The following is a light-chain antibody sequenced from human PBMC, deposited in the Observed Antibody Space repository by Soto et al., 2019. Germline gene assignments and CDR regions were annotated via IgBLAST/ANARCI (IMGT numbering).Light chain of an antibody. CDR1: QSVSSY. V-gene: IGKV3-11*01. CDR3: QQRSTWRT. Sequence: ETVLTQSPATLSLSPGERATLSCRASQSVSSYLAWYQQKPGQAPRLLIYDASNRATGIPARFSGSGSGTDSTLTISSLEPEDFAVYYCQQRSTWRTFGQGTKV. CDR2: DAS. J-gene: IGKJ1*01.